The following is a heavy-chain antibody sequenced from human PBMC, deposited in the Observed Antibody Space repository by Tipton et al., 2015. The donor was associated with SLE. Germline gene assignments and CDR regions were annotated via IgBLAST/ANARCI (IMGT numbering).Heavy chain of an antibody. Sequence: TLSLTCTVSGGSISSSSYYWGWIRQPPGKGLEWIGSIYYSGSTYYNPSLKSRVTISVDTSKNQFSLKLSSVTAADTAVYYCARELRIVGAKDWFDPWGQGTRVTVSS. D-gene: IGHD1-26*01. V-gene: IGHV4-39*07. CDR3: ARELRIVGAKDWFDP. CDR1: GGSISSSSYY. CDR2: IYYSGST. J-gene: IGHJ5*02.